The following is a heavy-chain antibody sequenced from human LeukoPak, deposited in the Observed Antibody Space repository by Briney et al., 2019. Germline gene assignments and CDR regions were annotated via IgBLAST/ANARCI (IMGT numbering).Heavy chain of an antibody. CDR2: ISAYNGNT. V-gene: IGHV1-18*01. D-gene: IGHD3-3*01. J-gene: IGHJ4*02. Sequence: ASVKVSCKASGYTLTSYGISWVRQAPGQGLEWMGWISAYNGNTNYAQKLQGRVTMTTDTSTSTAYMELRSLRSDDTAVYYCARAYYDFWSGYFDYWGQGTLVTVSS. CDR1: GYTLTSYG. CDR3: ARAYYDFWSGYFDY.